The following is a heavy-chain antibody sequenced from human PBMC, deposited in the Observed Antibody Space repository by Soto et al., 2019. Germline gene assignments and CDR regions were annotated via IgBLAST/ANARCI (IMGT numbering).Heavy chain of an antibody. D-gene: IGHD6-13*01. CDR3: ARYSSNWFQTEGMDV. V-gene: IGHV4-4*07. Sequence: PSETLSLTCTVSGDSIGGYYWNWIRQPAGKGLEWIGRIDASGNSNYNPSLKSRVTMSVDTSKKQFSLKVTSVTAADTAVYYCARYSSNWFQTEGMDVWGQGTTVTVSS. J-gene: IGHJ6*02. CDR1: GDSIGGYY. CDR2: IDASGNS.